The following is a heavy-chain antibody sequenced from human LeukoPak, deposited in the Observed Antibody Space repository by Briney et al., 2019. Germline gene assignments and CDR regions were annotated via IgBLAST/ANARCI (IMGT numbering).Heavy chain of an antibody. Sequence: LPGGSLRHSCAASGFTFDDYGMSWVRHAPGKGLEWVSGINWNGGSTGYADSVKGRFTISRDNAKNSLYLQMNSLRAEDTAVYYCAELGITMIGGVWGKGTTVTISS. J-gene: IGHJ6*04. D-gene: IGHD3-10*02. CDR3: AELGITMIGGV. V-gene: IGHV3-20*04. CDR1: GFTFDDYG. CDR2: INWNGGST.